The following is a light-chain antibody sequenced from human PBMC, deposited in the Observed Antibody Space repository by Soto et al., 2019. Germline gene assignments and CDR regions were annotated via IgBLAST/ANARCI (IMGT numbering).Light chain of an antibody. CDR2: GAS. Sequence: EIVLTQSPGTLSLSPGERATLSCRASQSVSSSFLAWYRQKPGQPPRLLIYGASTRATGIPDRFSGSGSGTYFTLTISRLGPEDFAVYYCQQYGSSPRTFGQGTKVEIK. V-gene: IGKV3-20*01. CDR1: QSVSSSF. CDR3: QQYGSSPRT. J-gene: IGKJ1*01.